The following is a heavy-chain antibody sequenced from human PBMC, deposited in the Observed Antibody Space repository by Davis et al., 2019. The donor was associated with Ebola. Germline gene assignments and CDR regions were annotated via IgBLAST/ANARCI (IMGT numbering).Heavy chain of an antibody. D-gene: IGHD6-6*01. Sequence: GESLKISCAASGFTFSSYAMHWVRQAPGKGLEWVAVISYDGSNKYYADSVKGRFTISRDNSKDTLYLHMTSLRPEDTATYYCVKGWLVHDFWGQGTMVTVSS. J-gene: IGHJ4*02. CDR1: GFTFSSYA. CDR2: ISYDGSNK. V-gene: IGHV3-30*14. CDR3: VKGWLVHDF.